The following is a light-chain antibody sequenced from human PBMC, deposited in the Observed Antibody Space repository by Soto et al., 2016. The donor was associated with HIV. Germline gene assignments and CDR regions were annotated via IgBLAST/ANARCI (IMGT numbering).Light chain of an antibody. CDR3: LQHNSYPRT. Sequence: DIQMTQSPSSLSASVGDRVTITCRASQDIRNDLGWYQQRPRKAPKRLIYAASSLQSGVPSRFSASGSGTEFTLTISSLRPEDFATYYCLQHNSYPRTFGQGTKVDIK. CDR1: QDIRND. CDR2: AAS. V-gene: IGKV1-17*01. J-gene: IGKJ1*01.